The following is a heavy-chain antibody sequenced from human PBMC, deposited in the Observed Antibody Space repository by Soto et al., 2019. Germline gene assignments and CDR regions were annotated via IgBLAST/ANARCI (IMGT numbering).Heavy chain of an antibody. J-gene: IGHJ4*02. Sequence: GASVKVSCKASGYTFTSYDINWVRQDTGQGLEWMGWMNPNSGNTGYAQKFQGRVTMTRNTSISTAYMELSSLRSEDTAVYYCARRYDFWSGRGQFDYWGQGTLVTVSS. CDR1: GYTFTSYD. D-gene: IGHD3-3*01. CDR2: MNPNSGNT. V-gene: IGHV1-8*01. CDR3: ARRYDFWSGRGQFDY.